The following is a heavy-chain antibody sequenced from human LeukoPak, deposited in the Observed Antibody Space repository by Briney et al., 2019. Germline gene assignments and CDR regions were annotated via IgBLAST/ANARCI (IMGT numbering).Heavy chain of an antibody. CDR2: IYPADSDI. D-gene: IGHD2-15*01. V-gene: IGHV5-51*01. J-gene: IGHJ5*02. Sequence: GESLKISCKGSGYSINNYWIGWVRQMPGKGLEWMGIIYPADSDIRYSPSFQGQATISADKSISTAYLQWSSLKASDTAMYHCARQEYCSGGSCYTWFDPWGQGTLVTVSS. CDR1: GYSINNYW. CDR3: ARQEYCSGGSCYTWFDP.